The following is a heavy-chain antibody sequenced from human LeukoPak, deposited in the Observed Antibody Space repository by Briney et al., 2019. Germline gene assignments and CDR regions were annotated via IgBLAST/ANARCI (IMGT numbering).Heavy chain of an antibody. D-gene: IGHD2-2*01. CDR3: AGSIGQLLNVVYYYMDV. CDR2: ISGSGGST. V-gene: IGHV3-23*01. Sequence: PGGSLRLSCAASGFTFSSYAMSWVRQAPGKGLEWVSAISGSGGSTYYADSVKGRFTISRDNSKNTLYLQMNSLRAEDTAVYYCAGSIGQLLNVVYYYMDVWGKGTTVTVSS. CDR1: GFTFSSYA. J-gene: IGHJ6*03.